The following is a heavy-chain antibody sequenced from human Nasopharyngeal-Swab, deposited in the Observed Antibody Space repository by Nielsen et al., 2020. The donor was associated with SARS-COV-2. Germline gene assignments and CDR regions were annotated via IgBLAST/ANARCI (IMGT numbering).Heavy chain of an antibody. J-gene: IGHJ6*02. CDR3: ARGRGGTYSYYYGMDV. D-gene: IGHD3-16*01. CDR2: IYYSGST. Sequence: SETLSLTCTVSGGSISSYYWSWIRQPPGKGLEWIGCIYYSGSTNYNPSLKSRVTISVDTSKNQFSLKLSSVTAADTAVYYCARGRGGTYSYYYGMDVWGQGTTVTVSS. V-gene: IGHV4-59*01. CDR1: GGSISSYY.